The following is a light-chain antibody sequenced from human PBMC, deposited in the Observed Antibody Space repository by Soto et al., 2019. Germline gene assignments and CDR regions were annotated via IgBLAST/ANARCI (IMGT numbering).Light chain of an antibody. CDR3: SSYAGSKGV. Sequence: QSALTQPPSASGSPGQSVTISCTVTSSDVGGYNYVSWYQQHPGKAPTLMIYEVSKRPSGVPDRFSGSKSGNTASLTVSGLQAEDEADYYCSSYAGSKGVFGGGTKVTVL. V-gene: IGLV2-8*01. J-gene: IGLJ2*01. CDR1: SSDVGGYNY. CDR2: EVS.